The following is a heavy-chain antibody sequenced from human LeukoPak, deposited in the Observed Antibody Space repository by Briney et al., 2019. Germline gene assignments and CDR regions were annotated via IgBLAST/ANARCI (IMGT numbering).Heavy chain of an antibody. J-gene: IGHJ4*02. Sequence: GGSLRLSCAASGFTFDDYGMSWVRQAPGKGLEWVSGINWNGGSTGYADSVKGRFTISRDNAKNSLYLQMNSLRAEDTALCYCARKYSSGWFFDYWGQGTLVTVSS. D-gene: IGHD6-19*01. V-gene: IGHV3-20*04. CDR1: GFTFDDYG. CDR3: ARKYSSGWFFDY. CDR2: INWNGGST.